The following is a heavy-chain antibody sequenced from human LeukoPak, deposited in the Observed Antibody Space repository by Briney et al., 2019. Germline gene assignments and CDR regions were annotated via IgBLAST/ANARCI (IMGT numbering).Heavy chain of an antibody. Sequence: PSETLSLTCSVSGGSISSSSYYWGWIRQPPGKGLEWIGSIYYSGSTYYNPSLKSRVAMSVGTSKNQFSLRLSSVTAADTAVYSCARAYDSREDYFDYWGQGTLVTVSS. CDR1: GGSISSSSYY. CDR2: IYYSGST. J-gene: IGHJ4*02. D-gene: IGHD3-22*01. CDR3: ARAYDSREDYFDY. V-gene: IGHV4-39*01.